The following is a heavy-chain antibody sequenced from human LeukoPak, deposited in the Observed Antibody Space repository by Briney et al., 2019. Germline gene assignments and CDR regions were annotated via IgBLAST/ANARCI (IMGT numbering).Heavy chain of an antibody. CDR2: IYYTGST. Sequence: GSLRLSCAASGFTFSSYSMNWVRQAPGKGLEWIGDIYYTGSTYYNASLKSRVSISIDTSNNHFSLKLSSVTAADTALYYCARRRYYDSTGYLDWGQGTLLTVSS. J-gene: IGHJ1*01. CDR1: GFTFSSYSMN. V-gene: IGHV4-59*04. CDR3: ARRRYYDSTGYLD. D-gene: IGHD3-22*01.